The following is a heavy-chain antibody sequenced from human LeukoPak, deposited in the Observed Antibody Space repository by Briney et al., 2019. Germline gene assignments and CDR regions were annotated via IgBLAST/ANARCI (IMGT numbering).Heavy chain of an antibody. J-gene: IGHJ4*01. D-gene: IGHD5-12*01. CDR3: ARDAVYSGYATPTVYYFDY. V-gene: IGHV1-18*01. CDR2: ISAYNGNT. Sequence: ASVKVSCKASGYTFTSYGISWVRQAPGQGLEWMGWISAYNGNTNYAQKLQGRVTMTTDTSTSTAYMELSSLRSEDTAVYYCARDAVYSGYATPTVYYFDYWGQGTLVTVSS. CDR1: GYTFTSYG.